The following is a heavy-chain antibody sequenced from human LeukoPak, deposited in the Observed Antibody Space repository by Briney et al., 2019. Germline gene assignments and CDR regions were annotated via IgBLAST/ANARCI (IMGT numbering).Heavy chain of an antibody. CDR3: ARDTGASANY. V-gene: IGHV3-33*01. CDR1: GFTFRSFG. D-gene: IGHD4/OR15-4a*01. CDR2: VWYDGSQR. J-gene: IGHJ4*02. Sequence: GGSLRLSCAASGFTFRSFGMHWVRQAPGKGLEWVAVVWYDGSQRYYADSVPGRFTISRDNSKNNLYLQMNSLRAEDTAVDYCARDTGASANYWGQGTLVIVSS.